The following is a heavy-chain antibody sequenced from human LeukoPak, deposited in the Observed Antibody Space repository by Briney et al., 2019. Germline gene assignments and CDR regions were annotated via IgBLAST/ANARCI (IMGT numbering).Heavy chain of an antibody. CDR3: ARGPRYGGNSEIRVFDY. J-gene: IGHJ4*02. CDR2: ISYDGSNK. D-gene: IGHD4-23*01. V-gene: IGHV3-30*03. CDR1: GFTFSSYG. Sequence: GGSLRLSCAASGFTFSSYGMHWVRQAPGKGLEWVAVISYDGSNKYYADSVKGRFTISRDNSKNTLYLQMNSLRAEDTAVYYCARGPRYGGNSEIRVFDYWGQGTLVTVSS.